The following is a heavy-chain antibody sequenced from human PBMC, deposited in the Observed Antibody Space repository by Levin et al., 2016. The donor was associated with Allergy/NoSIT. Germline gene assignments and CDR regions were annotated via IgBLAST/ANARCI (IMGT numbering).Heavy chain of an antibody. Sequence: WIRQPPGKGLEWIGTIYYSGSTYYNPSLKSRVTISSDTSKNQFSLRLSSASAADTAVYYCARHKAVAGFHDYWGQGTLVTVSS. J-gene: IGHJ4*02. CDR2: IYYSGST. D-gene: IGHD6-19*01. V-gene: IGHV4-39*01. CDR3: ARHKAVAGFHDY.